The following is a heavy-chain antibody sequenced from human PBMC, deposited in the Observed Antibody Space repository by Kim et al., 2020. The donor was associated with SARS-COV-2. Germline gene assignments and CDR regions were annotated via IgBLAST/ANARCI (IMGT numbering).Heavy chain of an antibody. V-gene: IGHV3-30*02. CDR3: AKPGVTMVRGVIKG. D-gene: IGHD3-10*01. Sequence: ADSVKGRFTISRDNSKNTLYLQMNSLRAEDTAVYYCAKPGVTMVRGVIKGWGQGTLVTVSS. J-gene: IGHJ4*02.